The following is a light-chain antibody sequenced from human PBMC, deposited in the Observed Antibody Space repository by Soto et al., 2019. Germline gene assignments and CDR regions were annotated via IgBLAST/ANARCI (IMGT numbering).Light chain of an antibody. J-gene: IGLJ2*01. V-gene: IGLV1-47*02. CDR1: SSNIGSNY. CDR2: SNN. CDR3: AAWDDSLSGVV. Sequence: QAVVPQPPSASGTPGQRVTISCSGSSSNIGSNYVYWYQQLPGTAPKVLIYSNNQRPSGVPDRFSGSKSGTSASLAISGLRSEDEADYYCAAWDDSLSGVVFGGGTKLTVL.